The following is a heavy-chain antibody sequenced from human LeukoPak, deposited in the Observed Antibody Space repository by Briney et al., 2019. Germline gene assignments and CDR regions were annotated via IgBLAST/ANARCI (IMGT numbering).Heavy chain of an antibody. V-gene: IGHV3-21*01. CDR1: GFTFSSYD. CDR2: ISSGGSHI. J-gene: IGHJ4*02. Sequence: GGSLRLSCAASGFTFSSYDMNWVRQAPGKXLEWVSSISSGGSHIYYADSLKGRFTISRDNAKNSLYLQMNSLRVEDTAVYYCARDLLASGDYWGQGTLVTVSS. CDR3: ARDLLASGDY. D-gene: IGHD1-26*01.